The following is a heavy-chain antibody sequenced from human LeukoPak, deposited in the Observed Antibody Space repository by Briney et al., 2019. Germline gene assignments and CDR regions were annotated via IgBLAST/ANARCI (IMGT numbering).Heavy chain of an antibody. CDR2: TSGSGGTK. CDR1: GFIFKNHP. Sequence: GGSLRLSCAASGFIFKNHPMSWVRQAPGKGLGWVSATSGSGGTKFYADSVKGRFTISRDNSKDTLYLQMNSLRAEDTAVYYCAKDLHSSGPPLRGQGTLVTVSS. V-gene: IGHV3-23*01. D-gene: IGHD6-19*01. J-gene: IGHJ4*02. CDR3: AKDLHSSGPPL.